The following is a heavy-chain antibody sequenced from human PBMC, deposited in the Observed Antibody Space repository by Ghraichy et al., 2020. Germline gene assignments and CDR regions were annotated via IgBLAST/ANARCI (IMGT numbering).Heavy chain of an antibody. V-gene: IGHV4-39*01. CDR2: IYYSGST. CDR3: ARLRHGPLKNWFDP. CDR1: GGSISSSSYY. J-gene: IGHJ5*02. D-gene: IGHD2-8*01. Sequence: SETLSLTCTVSGGSISSSSYYWGWIRQPPGKGLEWIGSIYYSGSTYYNPSLKSRVTISVDTSKNQFSLKLSSVTAADTAVYYCARLRHGPLKNWFDPWGQGTLVTVSS.